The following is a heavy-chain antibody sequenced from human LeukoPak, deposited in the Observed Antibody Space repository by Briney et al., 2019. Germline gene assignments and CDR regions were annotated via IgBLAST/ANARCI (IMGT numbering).Heavy chain of an antibody. CDR3: GRGGEMATINY. CDR1: GFTFTSYA. CDR2: MNPDSANT. J-gene: IGHJ4*02. V-gene: IGHV1-8*01. D-gene: IGHD5-24*01. Sequence: GASVNVSCKPSGFTFTSYAINWVRQATGQGLEWMGWMNPDSANTGFAQKFQGRLTLTRNTSTRAAYMELSSLTSEDTAVYYCGRGGEMATINYWGQGTLVTVSS.